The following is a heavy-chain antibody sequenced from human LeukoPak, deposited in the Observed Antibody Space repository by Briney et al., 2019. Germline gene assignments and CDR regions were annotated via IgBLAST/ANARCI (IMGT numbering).Heavy chain of an antibody. V-gene: IGHV3-30-3*01. J-gene: IGHJ4*02. D-gene: IGHD3-22*01. CDR2: ISYDGSNK. CDR3: ARVDDSSGYYSLGIDY. Sequence: GGSLRLSCAASGFTFSSYATHWVRQAPGKGLEWVAVISYDGSNKYYADSVKGRFTISRDNSKNTLYLQMNSLRAEDTAVYYCARVDDSSGYYSLGIDYWGQGTLVTVSS. CDR1: GFTFSSYA.